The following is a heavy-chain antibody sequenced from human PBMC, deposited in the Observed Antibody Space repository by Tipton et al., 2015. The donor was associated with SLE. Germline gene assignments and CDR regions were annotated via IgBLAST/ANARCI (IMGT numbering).Heavy chain of an antibody. CDR3: ASAQLGAWRFDS. J-gene: IGHJ4*02. V-gene: IGHV4-31*03. Sequence: TLSLTCTVSEGSISSGGYYWSWIRQHPGKGLEWIGYIYYTGSTYYNPSLKSRVAMSVDTSKNQFSLRLSSVTAADTGMYYCASAQLGAWRFDSWGQGTLVTVSS. D-gene: IGHD7-27*01. CDR1: EGSISSGGYY. CDR2: IYYTGST.